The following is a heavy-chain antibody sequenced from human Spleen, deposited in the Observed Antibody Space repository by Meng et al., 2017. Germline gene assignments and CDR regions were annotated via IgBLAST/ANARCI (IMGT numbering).Heavy chain of an antibody. Sequence: VQLVESGGGLVQRGGSLRLSCAASGFTVSSNHMSWVRQAPGKGLEWVSVIYSGGSTYYADSVKGRFTISRDNSKNTLYLQMNSLISEDTAVFYCARGGLGNVLGDYWGHGTLVTVSS. D-gene: IGHD7-27*01. CDR1: GFTVSSNH. V-gene: IGHV3-66*01. J-gene: IGHJ4*01. CDR3: ARGGLGNVLGDY. CDR2: IYSGGST.